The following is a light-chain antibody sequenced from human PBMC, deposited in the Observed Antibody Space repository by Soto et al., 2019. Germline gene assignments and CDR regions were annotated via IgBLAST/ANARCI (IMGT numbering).Light chain of an antibody. J-gene: IGKJ5*01. V-gene: IGKV1-39*01. CDR1: QSVSNY. CDR3: QQYENLPT. CDR2: TVS. Sequence: DIQMTQSPSSLAASVGDRVTITCRASQSVSNYLNWYQQKPGKPPRLLIYTVSSLQNGVSSRFSGSGSGTDFTLTINSLQPEDIATYYCQQYENLPTFGQGTRLEI.